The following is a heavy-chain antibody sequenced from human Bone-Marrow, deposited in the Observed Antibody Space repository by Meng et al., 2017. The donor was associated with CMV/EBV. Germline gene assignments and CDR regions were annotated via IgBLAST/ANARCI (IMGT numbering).Heavy chain of an antibody. J-gene: IGHJ4*02. D-gene: IGHD1-14*01. CDR1: GFTFSSYW. CDR2: ISADGSST. Sequence: SGFTFSSYWMRWVQQVPGKGLVWVSRISADGSSTVYADPVKGRVTISRDNAKNTLFLQMDSLRAEDTALYYCARDQTRAGPTTVDHWGQGTLVTVSS. V-gene: IGHV3-74*01. CDR3: ARDQTRAGPTTVDH.